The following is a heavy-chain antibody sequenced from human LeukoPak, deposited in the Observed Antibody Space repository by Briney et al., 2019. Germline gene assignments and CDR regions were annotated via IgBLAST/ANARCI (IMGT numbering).Heavy chain of an antibody. Sequence: AGGSLRLSCATSGFTFSNYRMNWFRLAPGKGLEWVANIKQDGSEKNYVDSVKGRFTISRDNAKNSLFLQMNSLRAEDTAVYYCAGGPTWITGSWGQGTQVTVSS. D-gene: IGHD3-9*01. CDR3: AGGPTWITGS. CDR2: IKQDGSEK. J-gene: IGHJ5*02. CDR1: GFTFSNYR. V-gene: IGHV3-7*01.